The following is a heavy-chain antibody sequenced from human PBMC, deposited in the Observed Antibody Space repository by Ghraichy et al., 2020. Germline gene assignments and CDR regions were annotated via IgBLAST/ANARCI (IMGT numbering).Heavy chain of an antibody. D-gene: IGHD6-19*01. V-gene: IGHV3-48*01. CDR3: ASFIAVAGSDY. CDR2: ISSSSSTI. J-gene: IGHJ4*02. CDR1: GFTFSSYS. Sequence: GESLNISCAASGFTFSSYSLNWVRQAPGKGLEWVSYISSSSSTIYYADSVKGRFTISRDNAKNSLYLQMNSLRAEDTAVYYCASFIAVAGSDYWGQGTLVTVSS.